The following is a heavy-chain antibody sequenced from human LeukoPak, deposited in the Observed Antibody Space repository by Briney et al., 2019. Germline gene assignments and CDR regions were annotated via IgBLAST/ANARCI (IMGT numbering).Heavy chain of an antibody. CDR2: KWYDGTNK. CDR1: GFTFSSHG. J-gene: IGHJ4*02. D-gene: IGHD1-1*01. Sequence: PGRSLTLSCAASGFTFSSHGMHWVRQAPGKGLEWVAVKWYDGTNKFYADSVRGRFTISRDNSNNTLYLQMNSLRAEDTAVYYCARDRTTGTTCLDYWGQGTLVTVSS. V-gene: IGHV3-33*01. CDR3: ARDRTTGTTCLDY.